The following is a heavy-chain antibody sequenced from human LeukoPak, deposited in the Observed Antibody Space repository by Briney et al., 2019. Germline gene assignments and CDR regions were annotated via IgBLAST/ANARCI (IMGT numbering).Heavy chain of an antibody. CDR3: VTPPD. CDR2: IKSISAGGTT. V-gene: IGHV3-15*01. CDR1: GFTLSDYY. J-gene: IGHJ4*02. Sequence: PGGSLRLSCVASGFTLSDYYMTWVRQAPGKGPEWVARIKSISAGGTTDYAAPVKGRFTISRDDSKNTLYLEMNSLEIEDTAVYYCVTPPDWGQGTLVTVSS.